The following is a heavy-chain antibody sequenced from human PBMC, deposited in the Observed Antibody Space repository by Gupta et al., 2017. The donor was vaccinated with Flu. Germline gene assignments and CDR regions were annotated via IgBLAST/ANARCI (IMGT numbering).Heavy chain of an antibody. Sequence: LEWVAVIWYDGSNKYYADSVKGRFTISRDNSKNTLYLQMNSLRAEDTAVYYCARGRKSRDGYNRSEGYYFDYWGQGTLVTVSS. CDR2: IWYDGSNK. J-gene: IGHJ4*02. D-gene: IGHD5-12*01. CDR3: ARGRKSRDGYNRSEGYYFDY. V-gene: IGHV3-33*01.